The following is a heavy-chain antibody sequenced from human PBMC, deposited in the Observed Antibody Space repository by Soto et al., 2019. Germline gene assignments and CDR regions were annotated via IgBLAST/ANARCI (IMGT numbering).Heavy chain of an antibody. CDR2: IIPMTGTP. CDR1: GGIFSSFS. J-gene: IGHJ5*02. D-gene: IGHD2-2*01. V-gene: IGHV1-69*01. CDR3: ARGPILPGATSGLDP. Sequence: QVQLVQSGAEVKTPGSSVEVSCKASGGIFSSFSITWVRQVPGHGLEWMGGIIPMTGTPNYAEKFQGRLTLTADGSTRTAYLVLSSLKSEDTAVYYWARGPILPGATSGLDPWGQGTVVIVSS.